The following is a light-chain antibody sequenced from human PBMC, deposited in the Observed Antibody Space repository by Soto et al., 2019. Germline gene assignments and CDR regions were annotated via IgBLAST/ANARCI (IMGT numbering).Light chain of an antibody. CDR3: QQYNNWPPLT. CDR1: QSVSSN. V-gene: IGKV3-15*01. Sequence: EIVMTQSPATLSVSPGERVTLSCSASQSVSSNLAWYQQKPGQAPRLLIYGASTRATGIPARFSGSGSGTEFTLTISSLQSEDVAVYYCQQYNNWPPLTFGGETKVEIK. CDR2: GAS. J-gene: IGKJ4*01.